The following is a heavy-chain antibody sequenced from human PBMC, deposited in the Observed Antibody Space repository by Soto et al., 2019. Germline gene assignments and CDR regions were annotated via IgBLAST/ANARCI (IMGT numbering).Heavy chain of an antibody. CDR2: IYYSGST. Sequence: PSETLSLTCTVSGGSISSYYWSWIRQPPGKGLEWIGYIYYSGSTNYNPSLKSRVTISVDTSKNQFSLKLSSVTAADTAVYYCASGVGGDYYDSSGYYSQYFQHWGQGTLVTVS. CDR1: GGSISSYY. CDR3: ASGVGGDYYDSSGYYSQYFQH. J-gene: IGHJ1*01. D-gene: IGHD3-22*01. V-gene: IGHV4-59*08.